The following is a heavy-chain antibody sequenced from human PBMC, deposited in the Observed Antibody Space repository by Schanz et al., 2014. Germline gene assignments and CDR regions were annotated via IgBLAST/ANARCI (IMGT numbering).Heavy chain of an antibody. CDR1: GFTLSSYA. CDR3: SRDRGYCSGGICLTFDY. Sequence: QVQLVESGGGVVQPGRSLRLSCAAYGFTLSSYAMHWVRQAPGKGLEWVAVISYDGSNKYYADSVKGRFTISRDNSKNTLYLQINPLRAEDTAVYYCSRDRGYCSGGICLTFDYWGQGTLXTVSS. V-gene: IGHV3-30-3*01. D-gene: IGHD2-15*01. J-gene: IGHJ4*02. CDR2: ISYDGSNK.